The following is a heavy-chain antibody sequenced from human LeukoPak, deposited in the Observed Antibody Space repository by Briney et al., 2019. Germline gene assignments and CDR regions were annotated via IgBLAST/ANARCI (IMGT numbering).Heavy chain of an antibody. V-gene: IGHV4-59*12. CDR1: GGSISSYY. D-gene: IGHD3-3*01. J-gene: IGHJ4*02. CDR3: ARSGWSGPNYDY. Sequence: SETLSLTCTVSGGSISSYYWSWIRQPPGKGLEWIGYIYYSGSTNYNPSLKSRVTISVDTSKNQFSLKLSSVTAADTAVYYCARSGWSGPNYDYWGQGTLVTVSS. CDR2: IYYSGST.